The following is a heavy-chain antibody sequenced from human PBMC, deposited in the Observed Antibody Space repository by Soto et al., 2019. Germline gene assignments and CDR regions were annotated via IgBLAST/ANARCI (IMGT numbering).Heavy chain of an antibody. CDR1: GFTFNNYA. V-gene: IGHV3-23*01. CDR3: AKAGGAAGTVDYFDY. Sequence: DVQLLESGGGLVQPGGSLRLSCAASGFTFNNYAINWVRQSPGKGLEWVSVISGSAGSTHYADSVKGRFTITRDNSKNTLYLQMSSLRVEDTAVYYCAKAGGAAGTVDYFDYWGQGTLVTVSS. CDR2: ISGSAGST. J-gene: IGHJ4*02. D-gene: IGHD6-13*01.